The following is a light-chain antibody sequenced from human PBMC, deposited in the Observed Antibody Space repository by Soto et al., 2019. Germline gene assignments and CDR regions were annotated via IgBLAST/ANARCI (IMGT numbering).Light chain of an antibody. J-gene: IGKJ5*01. CDR1: QSVSSNY. Sequence: EIVLTQSPGTLSLSPGERATLSCRASQSVSSNYLAWYQQKPGQAPSLLIYDASSRATGIPDRFSGSGYGTDFTLTISRLEPEDFAMYYCQQYGSSAPITFGQGTRLEIE. V-gene: IGKV3-20*01. CDR2: DAS. CDR3: QQYGSSAPIT.